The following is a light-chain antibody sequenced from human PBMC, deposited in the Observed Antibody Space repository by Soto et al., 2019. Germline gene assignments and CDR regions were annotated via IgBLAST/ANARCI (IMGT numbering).Light chain of an antibody. Sequence: QSALTQPASVSGSPGQSITISCTGTSSDVGGHNYVSWNQQHPGKAPKLMIYDVSDRPSGVSNRFSGSKSGNTASLTISGLQAEDEAQYYCISYRSSGTPYVFGSGTKLTVL. CDR1: SSDVGGHNY. CDR3: ISYRSSGTPYV. J-gene: IGLJ1*01. CDR2: DVS. V-gene: IGLV2-14*01.